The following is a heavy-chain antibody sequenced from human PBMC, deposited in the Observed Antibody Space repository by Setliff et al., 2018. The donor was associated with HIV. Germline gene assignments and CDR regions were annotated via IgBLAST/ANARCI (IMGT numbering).Heavy chain of an antibody. V-gene: IGHV4-39*07. CDR1: GGSVSSDTNY. J-gene: IGHJ6*03. CDR2: LFYSGIT. CDR3: ARDLKVYYDSSGFPYYYYMDV. D-gene: IGHD3-22*01. Sequence: SETLSLTCTVSGGSVSSDTNYWDWIRQPPGKGLEWIGSLFYSGITYYTPSLKRRLTIAVDTSKNQFSLKLSSVTAADTAVYYCARDLKVYYDSSGFPYYYYMDVWGKGTTVTVSS.